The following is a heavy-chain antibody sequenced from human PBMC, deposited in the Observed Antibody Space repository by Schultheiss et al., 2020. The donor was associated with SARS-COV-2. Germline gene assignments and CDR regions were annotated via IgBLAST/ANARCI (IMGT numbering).Heavy chain of an antibody. Sequence: SETLSLTCAVYGGSFSGYYWSWIRQPAGKGLEWIGRIYTSGSTNYNPSLKSRVTISVDTSKNQFSLKLSSVTAADTAVYYCARESDYDFWTYYFDYWGQGTLVTVSS. CDR2: IYTSGST. CDR3: ARESDYDFWTYYFDY. J-gene: IGHJ4*02. D-gene: IGHD3-3*01. CDR1: GGSFSGYY. V-gene: IGHV4-4*07.